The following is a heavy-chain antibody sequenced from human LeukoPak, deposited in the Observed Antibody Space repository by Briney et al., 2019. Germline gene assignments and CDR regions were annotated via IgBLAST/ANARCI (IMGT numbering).Heavy chain of an antibody. D-gene: IGHD2-15*01. V-gene: IGHV4-34*01. CDR3: ACQVVAATPRAEYFQH. CDR2: INHSGST. Sequence: PSETLSLTCAVNGGSFSGYYWTWIRQSPGKGLEWIGGINHSGSTNYNASLKSRVTISVDTSKNQFSLKLSSVTAADTAVYYCACQVVAATPRAEYFQHWGQGTLVTVSS. CDR1: GGSFSGYY. J-gene: IGHJ1*01.